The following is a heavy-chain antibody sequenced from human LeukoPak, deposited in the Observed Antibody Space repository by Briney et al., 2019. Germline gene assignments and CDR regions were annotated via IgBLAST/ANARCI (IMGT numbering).Heavy chain of an antibody. CDR3: ARDDTAMVIYSDY. D-gene: IGHD5-18*01. J-gene: IGHJ4*02. Sequence: ASVKVSCKASGYTSTGYYIHWVRQAPGQGLEWMRWINPDSGGTNYAQKFQGRVTMTRDTSIRTAYMELSRLRSDDTAVYYCARDDTAMVIYSDYWGQGTLVTVSS. CDR2: INPDSGGT. CDR1: GYTSTGYY. V-gene: IGHV1-2*02.